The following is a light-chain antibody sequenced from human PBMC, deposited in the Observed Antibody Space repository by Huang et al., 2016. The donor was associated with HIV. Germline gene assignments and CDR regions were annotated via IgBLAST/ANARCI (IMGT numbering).Light chain of an antibody. Sequence: EIVMTQSPATLSVSPGKRVTLACSASQSVDDNLAWYQQKPGQAPRLLVYGASTRATGVPVRFSGSGSGTEFTLTITSLQSEDSASYYCQQYKSWFTFGQGTRLEIK. V-gene: IGKV3-15*01. CDR1: QSVDDN. J-gene: IGKJ5*01. CDR2: GAS. CDR3: QQYKSWFT.